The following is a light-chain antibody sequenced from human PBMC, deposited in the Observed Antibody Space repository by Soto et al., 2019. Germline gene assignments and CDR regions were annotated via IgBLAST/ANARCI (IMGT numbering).Light chain of an antibody. J-gene: IGKJ1*01. Sequence: DIQMTQSPSTRSASVGDRVTITCRASQNINTWLAWFQQQPRKAPKLLIYKASSLQSGVPSRFSGTGSGTEFTLTISSLQPDDFATYYCQQYKSYWTFGQGTKVDLK. V-gene: IGKV1-5*03. CDR1: QNINTW. CDR2: KAS. CDR3: QQYKSYWT.